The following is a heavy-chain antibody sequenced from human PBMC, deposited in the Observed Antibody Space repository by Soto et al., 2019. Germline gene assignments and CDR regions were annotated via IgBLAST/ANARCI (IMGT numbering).Heavy chain of an antibody. Sequence: GGSLRLSCAASGFTFSSYWMSWVRQAPGKGLEWVANIKQDGSEKYYVDSVKGRFTISRDNAKNSLYLQMNSLRAEDTAVYYCARGGIGVVPAAMLFDAFDIWGQGTMVTVSS. CDR2: IKQDGSEK. J-gene: IGHJ3*02. CDR3: ARGGIGVVPAAMLFDAFDI. V-gene: IGHV3-7*01. CDR1: GFTFSSYW. D-gene: IGHD2-2*01.